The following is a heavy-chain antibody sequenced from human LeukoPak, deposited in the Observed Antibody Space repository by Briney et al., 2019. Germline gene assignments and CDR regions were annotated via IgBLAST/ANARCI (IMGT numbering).Heavy chain of an antibody. J-gene: IGHJ6*03. D-gene: IGHD1-1*01. CDR2: IYHSGST. Sequence: ASETLSLTCTVSGGSISSGYYWGWIRQPPGKGLEWIGSIYHSGSTYYNPSLKSRVTISVDTSKNQFSLKLSSVTAADTAVYYCARVRGTTYYMDVWGKGTTVTVSS. CDR1: GGSISSGYY. V-gene: IGHV4-38-2*02. CDR3: ARVRGTTYYMDV.